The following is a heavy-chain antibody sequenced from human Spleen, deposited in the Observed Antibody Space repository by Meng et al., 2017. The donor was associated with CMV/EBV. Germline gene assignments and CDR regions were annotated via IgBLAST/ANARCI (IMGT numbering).Heavy chain of an antibody. CDR3: AKDWDYGGNSVDY. CDR1: GFTFSSYG. Sequence: GESLKISCAASGFTFSSYGMHWVRQAPGKGLEWVAVIWYDGSNKYYADSVKGRFTISRDNSKNTLYLQMNSLRAEDTAVYYCAKDWDYGGNSVDYWGQGTLVTVSS. D-gene: IGHD4-23*01. CDR2: IWYDGSNK. J-gene: IGHJ4*02. V-gene: IGHV3-33*06.